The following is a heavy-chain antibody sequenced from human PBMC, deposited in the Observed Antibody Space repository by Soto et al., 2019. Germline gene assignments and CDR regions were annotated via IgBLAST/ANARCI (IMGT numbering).Heavy chain of an antibody. J-gene: IGHJ4*02. CDR3: ARRGIVEVPTAFDY. CDR1: GGSFSGYY. CDR2: INHSGST. Sequence: QVQLQQWGAGLLKPSETLSLTCAVYGGSFSGYYWSWIRQPPGKGLEWIGEINHSGSTNYNPSLKSRVTISVDTSKNQFSLKLSSVPAADTAVYYCARRGIVEVPTAFDYWGQGTLVTVSS. D-gene: IGHD2-2*01. V-gene: IGHV4-34*01.